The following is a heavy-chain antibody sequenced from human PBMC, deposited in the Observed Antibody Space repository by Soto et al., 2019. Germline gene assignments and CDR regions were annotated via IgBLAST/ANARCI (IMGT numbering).Heavy chain of an antibody. D-gene: IGHD6-13*01. CDR2: ISVYNGNK. Sequence: ASVKVSCKTSGYTFSSFGISWVRQAPGQGFEWMGWISVYNGNKKYAQKFQGRVTMTTDTSTNTAYMELTGLRSDDTAIYYCAKCYSSISYGFDFWGQGTPVTVAS. CDR3: AKCYSSISYGFDF. J-gene: IGHJ4*02. CDR1: GYTFSSFG. V-gene: IGHV1-18*01.